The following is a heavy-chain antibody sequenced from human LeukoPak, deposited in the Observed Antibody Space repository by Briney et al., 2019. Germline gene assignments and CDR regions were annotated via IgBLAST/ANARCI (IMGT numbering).Heavy chain of an antibody. Sequence: KSSETLSLTCTVSGGSISSYYWSWIRQPPGKGLEWIGYIYYSGSTNYNPSLKSRVTISVDTSKNQFSLKLSSVTAAATAVYYCTRGTFYDSSGYYYVGAEGPFDYWGQGTLVTVSS. V-gene: IGHV4-59*01. J-gene: IGHJ4*02. CDR3: TRGTFYDSSGYYYVGAEGPFDY. CDR1: GGSISSYY. CDR2: IYYSGST. D-gene: IGHD3-22*01.